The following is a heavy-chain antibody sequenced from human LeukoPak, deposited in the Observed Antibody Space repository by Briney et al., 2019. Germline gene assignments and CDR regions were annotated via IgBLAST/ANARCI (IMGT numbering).Heavy chain of an antibody. CDR1: GGSISSGDYY. V-gene: IGHV4-30-4*01. J-gene: IGHJ6*02. CDR3: ASCLDYGDYAPHLTLIPTCYYGMDV. Sequence: PSETLSLTCTVSGGSISSGDYYWSWIRQPPGKGLEWIGYIYYSGSTYYNPSLKSRVTISVDTSKNQFSLKLSSVTAADTAVYYCASCLDYGDYAPHLTLIPTCYYGMDVWGQGTTVTVSS. D-gene: IGHD4-17*01. CDR2: IYYSGST.